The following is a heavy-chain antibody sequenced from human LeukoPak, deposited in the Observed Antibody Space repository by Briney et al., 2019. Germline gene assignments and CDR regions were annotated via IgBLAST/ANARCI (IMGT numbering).Heavy chain of an antibody. Sequence: PGESLRLSCAASGFTFSGYNMNWVRQAPGKGLEWVSSISISSSYIYYADSVKGRFTISRDNAKNSLYLQMNTLRAEDTAVYYCARGGRYTETDYWGQGTLVTVSS. CDR1: GFTFSGYN. V-gene: IGHV3-21*01. CDR2: ISISSSYI. D-gene: IGHD3-16*02. J-gene: IGHJ4*02. CDR3: ARGGRYTETDY.